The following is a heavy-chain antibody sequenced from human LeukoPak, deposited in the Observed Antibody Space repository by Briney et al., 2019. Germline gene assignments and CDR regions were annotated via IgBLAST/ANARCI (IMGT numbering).Heavy chain of an antibody. J-gene: IGHJ6*02. D-gene: IGHD1-14*01. Sequence: PSETLSLTCTVSGGSISSSSYYWGWIRQPPGEGLEWIGSIYYSGSTYYNPSLKSRVTISVDTSKNQFSLKLSSVTAADTAVYYCASWAKPYYYYYYGMDVWGQGTTVTVSS. CDR1: GGSISSSSYY. V-gene: IGHV4-39*07. CDR2: IYYSGST. CDR3: ASWAKPYYYYYYGMDV.